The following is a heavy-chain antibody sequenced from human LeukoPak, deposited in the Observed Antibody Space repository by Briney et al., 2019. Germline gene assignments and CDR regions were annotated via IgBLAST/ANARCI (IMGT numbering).Heavy chain of an antibody. CDR1: GFTFSSYG. J-gene: IGHJ3*02. D-gene: IGHD2-15*01. Sequence: GGSLRLSCAASGFTFSSYGMHWVRQAPGKGLEWVAFIRYDGGNKYYADSVKGRFTISRDNSKNTLYLQMNSLRAEDTAVYYCAKDGSSLSRGWGAFDIWGQGTMVTVSS. CDR3: AKDGSSLSRGWGAFDI. V-gene: IGHV3-30*02. CDR2: IRYDGGNK.